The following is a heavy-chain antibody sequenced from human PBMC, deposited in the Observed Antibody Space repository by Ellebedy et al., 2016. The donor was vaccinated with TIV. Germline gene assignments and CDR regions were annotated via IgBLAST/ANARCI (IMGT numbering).Heavy chain of an antibody. CDR3: ARRGSYGDYAVQVNSWFDR. J-gene: IGHJ5*02. D-gene: IGHD4-17*01. V-gene: IGHV3-7*01. CDR2: IYQDGSDQ. Sequence: GGSLRLSCAASGLSFRSYWMSWVRQAPGKGLEWVANIYQDGSDQYYVDSVKGRFTISRDNANKSLFLQMNSLRVEDTAVYYCARRGSYGDYAVQVNSWFDRWGRGTLVSVSS. CDR1: GLSFRSYW.